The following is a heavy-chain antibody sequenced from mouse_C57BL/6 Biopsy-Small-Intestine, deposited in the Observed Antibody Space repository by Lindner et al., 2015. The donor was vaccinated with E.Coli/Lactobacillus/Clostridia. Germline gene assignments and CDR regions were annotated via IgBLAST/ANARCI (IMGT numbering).Heavy chain of an antibody. J-gene: IGHJ2*01. D-gene: IGHD1-1*01. V-gene: IGHV14-4*01. CDR3: TITTVDC. Sequence: VQLQESGAELVRPGASVKLSCTASGFNIKDDYMHWVKQRPEQGLEWIGWIDPENGDTEYASKFQGKATITADTSSNTAYLQLSSLTSEDTAVYYCTITTVDCWGQGTTLTVSS. CDR1: GFNIKDDY. CDR2: IDPENGDT.